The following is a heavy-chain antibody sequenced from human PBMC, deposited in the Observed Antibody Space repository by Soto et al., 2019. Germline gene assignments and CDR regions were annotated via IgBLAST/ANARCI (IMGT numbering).Heavy chain of an antibody. V-gene: IGHV4-31*03. CDR2: IYYSGST. D-gene: IGHD6-13*01. CDR1: GGSISSGGYY. J-gene: IGHJ4*02. CDR3: ARATAAAGIPFDY. Sequence: PSETLSLTCTVSGGSISSGGYYWSWIRQHPGKGLEWIGYIYYSGSTYYNPSLKSRVTISVDTSKNQFSLKLSSVTAADTAVYYCARATAAAGIPFDYWGQGTLVTVSS.